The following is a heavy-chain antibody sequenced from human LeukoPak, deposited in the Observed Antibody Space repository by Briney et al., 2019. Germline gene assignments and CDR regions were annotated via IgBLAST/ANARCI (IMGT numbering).Heavy chain of an antibody. CDR2: INSDGRST. CDR3: ARDYDILTGYYLFDY. Sequence: GGSLRLSCAASGFTFSKYWMHWVRQAPGKGLVWVSRINSDGRSTSYADSVKGRLTISRDNAKNTLYLQMNCLRAEDTAVYYCARDYDILTGYYLFDYWGQGTLVTVSS. J-gene: IGHJ4*02. D-gene: IGHD3-9*01. V-gene: IGHV3-74*01. CDR1: GFTFSKYW.